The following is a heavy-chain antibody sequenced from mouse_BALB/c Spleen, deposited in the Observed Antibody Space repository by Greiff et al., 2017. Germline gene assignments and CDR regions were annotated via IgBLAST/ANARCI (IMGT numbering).Heavy chain of an antibody. CDR2: IYPGDGDT. CDR3: ARRHYGSGYFDY. CDR1: GYAFSSYW. D-gene: IGHD1-1*01. Sequence: QVHVKQSGAELVRPGSSVKISCKASGYAFSSYWMNWVKQRPGQGLEWIGQIYPGDGDTNYNGKFKGKATLTADKSSSTAYMQLSSLTSEDSAVYFCARRHYGSGYFDYWGQGTTLTVSS. V-gene: IGHV1-80*01. J-gene: IGHJ2*01.